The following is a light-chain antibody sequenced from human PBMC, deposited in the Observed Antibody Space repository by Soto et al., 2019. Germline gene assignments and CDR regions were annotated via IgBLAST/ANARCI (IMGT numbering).Light chain of an antibody. V-gene: IGKV3-20*01. CDR3: EQYGSSPRT. CDR2: DAS. Sequence: EILLTQAPCTLSLSPGDRATLSCRASQSVSGSYLAWYQQKPGQAPRLLIYDASSRATGIPDRFSGSGSGTDFTLTISRLEPEDFAVYYCEQYGSSPRTFGQGTKVDIK. J-gene: IGKJ1*01. CDR1: QSVSGSY.